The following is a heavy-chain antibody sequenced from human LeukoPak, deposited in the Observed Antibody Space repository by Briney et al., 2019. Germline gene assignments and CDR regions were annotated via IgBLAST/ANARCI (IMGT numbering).Heavy chain of an antibody. CDR1: GFIFRNYW. CDR2: IKPDGNEK. Sequence: PGGSLRLSCAASGFIFRNYWMSWVRQAPGKRLEWVANIKPDGNEKYYVDSMKGRFTISRDNAKNSLYLQMNSLRAEDTAVYYCARDRYYYDNSGAGVPDNWGQGTLVTVSS. J-gene: IGHJ4*02. V-gene: IGHV3-7*04. D-gene: IGHD3-22*01. CDR3: ARDRYYYDNSGAGVPDN.